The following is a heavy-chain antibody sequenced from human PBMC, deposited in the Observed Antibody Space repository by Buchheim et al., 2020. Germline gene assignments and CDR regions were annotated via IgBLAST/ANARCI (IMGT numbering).Heavy chain of an antibody. D-gene: IGHD3-10*01. CDR3: AKALLWFGELSVYGMDV. V-gene: IGHV3-30*18. CDR2: ISYDGSNK. J-gene: IGHJ6*02. CDR1: GFTFSSYG. Sequence: QVQLVESGGGVVQPGRSLRLSCAASGFTFSSYGMHWVRQAPGKGLEWVAVISYDGSNKYYADSVKGRFTISRDNSQNTLDLRMNSLRAEDTAVYYCAKALLWFGELSVYGMDVWGQGTT.